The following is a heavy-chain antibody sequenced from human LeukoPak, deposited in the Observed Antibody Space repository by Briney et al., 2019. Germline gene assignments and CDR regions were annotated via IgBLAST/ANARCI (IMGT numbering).Heavy chain of an antibody. CDR2: IYYSGST. CDR1: GGSISSYH. V-gene: IGHV4-59*01. Sequence: SETLSFTCTVSGGSISSYHWSWIRQPPGKGLEWIGYIYYSGSTNYNPSLKSRVTISVGTSKNQFSLKLSSVTAADTAVYYCARTGTYGDYAEYWGQGTLVTVSS. CDR3: ARTGTYGDYAEY. D-gene: IGHD4-17*01. J-gene: IGHJ4*02.